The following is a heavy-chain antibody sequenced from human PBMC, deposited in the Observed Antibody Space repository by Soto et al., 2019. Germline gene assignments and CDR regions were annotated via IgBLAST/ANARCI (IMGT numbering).Heavy chain of an antibody. CDR1: GYSFTSYW. J-gene: IGHJ6*02. CDR2: IYPGDSDT. D-gene: IGHD1-1*01. CDR3: ARTRPLAPGFYYDGMDV. Sequence: PGESLKISCKGSGYSFTSYWIGWVRQMPGKGLEWMGIIYPGDSDTRYSPSFQGQVTISADKSLRTAYLQWSSLKASDTALYYCARTRPLAPGFYYDGMDVWGQGTTVTASS. V-gene: IGHV5-51*01.